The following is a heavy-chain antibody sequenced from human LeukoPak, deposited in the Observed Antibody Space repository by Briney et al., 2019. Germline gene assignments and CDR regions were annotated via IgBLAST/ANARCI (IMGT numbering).Heavy chain of an antibody. CDR1: GYTLTELS. CDR3: ATGYSGSYYQYFDY. J-gene: IGHJ4*02. D-gene: IGHD1-26*01. Sequence: GASVKVSYKVSGYTLTELSMHWVRQAPGKGLEWMGGFDPEDGETIYAQKFQGRVTMTEDTSTDTAYMELSSLRSEDTAVYYCATGYSGSYYQYFDYWGQGTLVTVSS. CDR2: FDPEDGET. V-gene: IGHV1-24*01.